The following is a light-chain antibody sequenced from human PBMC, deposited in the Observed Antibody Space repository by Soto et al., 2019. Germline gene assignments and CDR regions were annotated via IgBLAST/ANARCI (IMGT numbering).Light chain of an antibody. CDR1: QSVSNSY. CDR3: QQFGSSSWT. J-gene: IGKJ1*01. Sequence: VFTQSSSTLALFPGEKATLSFRASQSVSNSYLAWYQQKPGQAPRLLIYGASSRATGIPDRFSGSGSGTDFTLTVSRLEPEDFAVYYCQQFGSSSWTFGQGTKVEIK. CDR2: GAS. V-gene: IGKV3-20*01.